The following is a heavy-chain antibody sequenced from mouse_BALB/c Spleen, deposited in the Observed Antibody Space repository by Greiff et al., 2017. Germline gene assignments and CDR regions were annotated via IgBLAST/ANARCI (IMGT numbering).Heavy chain of an antibody. J-gene: IGHJ2*01. CDR2: IYPGSGNT. Sequence: QVQLKESGPELVKPGASVKISCKASGYTFTDYYINWVKQKPGQGLEWIGWIYPGSGNTKYNEKFKGKATLTVDTSSSTAYMQLSSLTSEDTAVYFCAREGYYGFLDYWGQGTTLTVSS. CDR1: GYTFTDYY. CDR3: AREGYYGFLDY. D-gene: IGHD1-1*01. V-gene: IGHV1-84*02.